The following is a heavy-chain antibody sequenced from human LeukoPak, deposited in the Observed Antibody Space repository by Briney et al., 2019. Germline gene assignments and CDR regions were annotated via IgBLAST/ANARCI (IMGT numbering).Heavy chain of an antibody. V-gene: IGHV3-30*02. D-gene: IGHD6-13*01. J-gene: IGHJ4*02. Sequence: GGSLRLSCSASGFTFSNYGMHYVRQAAGKGLEWVAFIRYDGSNKDYADSVKGRFTISRDNSKNTLSLQMNSLRAEDTAVYYCAKDQGSSSFHYFDYWGQGTLVTVSS. CDR3: AKDQGSSSFHYFDY. CDR1: GFTFSNYG. CDR2: IRYDGSNK.